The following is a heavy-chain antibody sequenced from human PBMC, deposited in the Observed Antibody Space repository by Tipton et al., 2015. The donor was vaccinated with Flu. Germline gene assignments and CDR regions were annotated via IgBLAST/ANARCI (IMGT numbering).Heavy chain of an antibody. D-gene: IGHD2-15*01. CDR2: INHSEST. J-gene: IGHJ4*02. CDR1: GGSFSGYY. CDR3: ARGMVVVVAASLFDS. V-gene: IGHV4-34*01. Sequence: TLSLTCAVYGGSFSGYYWSWIRQPPGKGLEWIGEINHSESTNYNPSLKSRVTISVDTPKNQFYLKLSSVTAADTAVYYCARGMVVVVAASLFDSWGQGTLVTVSS.